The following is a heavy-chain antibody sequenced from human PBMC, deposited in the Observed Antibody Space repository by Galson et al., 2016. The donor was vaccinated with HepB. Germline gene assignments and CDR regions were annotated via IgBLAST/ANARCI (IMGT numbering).Heavy chain of an antibody. J-gene: IGHJ4*02. CDR2: ISAYNGNT. CDR3: ARDFYYDNSGLVY. Sequence: SVKVSCKASGYTFTSYGISWVRQAPGQGLEWMGWISAYNGNTNYAQKLQGRVTMTTDTSTSPAYMELRSLSSDDTALYYCARDFYYDNSGLVYWGQGTLVTFSS. V-gene: IGHV1-18*04. D-gene: IGHD3-22*01. CDR1: GYTFTSYG.